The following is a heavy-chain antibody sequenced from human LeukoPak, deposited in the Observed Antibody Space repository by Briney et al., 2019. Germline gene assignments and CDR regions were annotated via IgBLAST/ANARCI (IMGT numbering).Heavy chain of an antibody. Sequence: GGSLRLSCAASGFTFSSYAMSWVRQAPGKGLEWVANIKPDESEKYYVDSVKGRLTISRDNAKNSLYLQMNSLRAEDTALYYCATGPSFCARDCYYYFAYWGQGTLVTVSS. V-gene: IGHV3-7*01. CDR1: GFTFSSYA. CDR3: ATGPSFCARDCYYYFAY. D-gene: IGHD2-21*01. CDR2: IKPDESEK. J-gene: IGHJ4*02.